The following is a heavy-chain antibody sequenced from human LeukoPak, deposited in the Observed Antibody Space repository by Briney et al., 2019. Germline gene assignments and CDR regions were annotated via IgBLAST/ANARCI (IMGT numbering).Heavy chain of an antibody. D-gene: IGHD6-19*01. CDR3: AKDEDVNSSRRGLWLSRFGSNNLFQH. CDR1: GFTFDDYG. V-gene: IGHV3-9*01. Sequence: GRSLRLSCAASGFTFDDYGMNWVRQAPGKGLEWVAGISWNSGSIASADSVKGRFTISRDNAKNSLYLQMNSLRAEDTALYYCAKDEDVNSSRRGLWLSRFGSNNLFQHWGQGTLVTVSS. CDR2: ISWNSGSI. J-gene: IGHJ1*01.